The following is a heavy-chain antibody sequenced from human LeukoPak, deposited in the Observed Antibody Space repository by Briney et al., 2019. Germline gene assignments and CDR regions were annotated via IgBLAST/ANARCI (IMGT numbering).Heavy chain of an antibody. CDR2: IWYDGSNK. CDR1: GFTFSSYG. V-gene: IGHV3-33*01. Sequence: QPGGSLRLSCAATGFTFSSYGMHWVRQAPGKGLEWVAVIWYDGSNKCYADSVKGRFTISRDNSKNTLYLQMNSLRAEDTAVYYCAGGYGEYYYGMDVWGQGPRSPSP. CDR3: AGGYGEYYYGMDV. J-gene: IGHJ6*02. D-gene: IGHD4-17*01.